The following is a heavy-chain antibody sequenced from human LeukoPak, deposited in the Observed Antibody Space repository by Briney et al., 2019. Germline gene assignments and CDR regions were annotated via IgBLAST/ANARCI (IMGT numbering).Heavy chain of an antibody. Sequence: GRSLRLSCAASGFTFSSYGMHWVRQAPGKGLEWMAFIRYDGSNKYYADSVKGRFTISRDNSKSTLYLQMNSLRAEDTAVYYCAKGSKALVFTRDHYMDVWGRGTTVTFSS. J-gene: IGHJ6*03. CDR3: AKGSKALVFTRDHYMDV. CDR1: GFTFSSYG. CDR2: IRYDGSNK. V-gene: IGHV3-30*02. D-gene: IGHD3-9*01.